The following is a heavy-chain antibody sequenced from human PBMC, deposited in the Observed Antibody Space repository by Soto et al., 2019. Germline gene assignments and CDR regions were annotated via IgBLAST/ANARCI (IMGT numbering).Heavy chain of an antibody. D-gene: IGHD3-10*01. CDR2: IYYSGST. CDR1: GGSIRSSSYY. CDR3: ARLLYGSGSYWFDP. V-gene: IGHV4-39*01. Sequence: SETMSLTCTVAGGSIRSSSYYWGWIRQPPGKGLEWIGSIYYSGSTYYNPSLKSRVTISVDTSKNQFSLKLSSVTAADTAVYYCARLLYGSGSYWFDPWGQGTLVTVSS. J-gene: IGHJ5*02.